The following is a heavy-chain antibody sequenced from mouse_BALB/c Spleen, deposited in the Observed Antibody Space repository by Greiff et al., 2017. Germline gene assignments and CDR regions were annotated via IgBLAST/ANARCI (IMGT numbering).Heavy chain of an antibody. CDR1: GFSLSTSGMG. CDR3: ARRAGGYDNLYYAMDY. D-gene: IGHD2-2*01. J-gene: IGHJ4*01. V-gene: IGHV8-12*01. Sequence: QVTLKVCGPGILQPSQTLSLTCSFSGFSLSTSGMGVSWIRQPSGKGLEWLAHIYWDDDKRYNPSLKSRLTISKDTSSNQVFLKITSVDTADTATYYCARRAGGYDNLYYAMDYWGQGTSVTVSS. CDR2: IYWDDDK.